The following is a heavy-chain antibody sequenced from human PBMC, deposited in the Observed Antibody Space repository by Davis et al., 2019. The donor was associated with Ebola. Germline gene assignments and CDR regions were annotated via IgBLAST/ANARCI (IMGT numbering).Heavy chain of an antibody. CDR1: GGSISSYY. Sequence: PSETLSLTCTVSGGSISSYYWSWIRQPPGKGLEWIGYIYYSGSTNYNPSLKSRVTISVDTSKNQFSLKLSSVTAADTAVYYCARGILNCGGDCTWWFDPWGQGTLVTVSS. J-gene: IGHJ5*02. V-gene: IGHV4-59*01. D-gene: IGHD2-21*01. CDR3: ARGILNCGGDCTWWFDP. CDR2: IYYSGST.